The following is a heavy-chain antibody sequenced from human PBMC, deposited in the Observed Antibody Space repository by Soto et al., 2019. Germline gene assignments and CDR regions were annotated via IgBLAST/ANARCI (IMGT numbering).Heavy chain of an antibody. D-gene: IGHD3-10*01. CDR1: GFTFSSYA. J-gene: IGHJ4*02. Sequence: GGSLRLSCAASGFTFSSYAMSWVRQAPGKGLEWVSAISGSGGSTYYADSVKGRFTISRDNSKNTLYLQMNSLRAEDTAVYYCANPPLGWFGRTGPQIDYWGQGTLVTVSS. CDR3: ANPPLGWFGRTGPQIDY. V-gene: IGHV3-23*01. CDR2: ISGSGGST.